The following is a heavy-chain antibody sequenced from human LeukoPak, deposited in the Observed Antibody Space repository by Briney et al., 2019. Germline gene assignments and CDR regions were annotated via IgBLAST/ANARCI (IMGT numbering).Heavy chain of an antibody. D-gene: IGHD2-15*01. V-gene: IGHV3-21*04. CDR1: GFTFSSNS. CDR3: AKAKFIVVVVAATPFDY. CDR2: ISSSSSYI. Sequence: GGSLRLSCAASGFTFSSNSMNWVRQAPGKGLEWVSSISSSSSYIDYADSVKGRFTISRDNAKNTLYLQMNSLRAEDTAVYYCAKAKFIVVVVAATPFDYWGQGTLVTVSS. J-gene: IGHJ4*02.